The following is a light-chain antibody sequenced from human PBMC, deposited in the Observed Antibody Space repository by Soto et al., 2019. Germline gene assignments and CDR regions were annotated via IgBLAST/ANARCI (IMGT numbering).Light chain of an antibody. Sequence: EIVLTQSPATLSLSPGERATLSCRASQSVSSYLAWYQQKPGQAPRLLIYDASNRATGIPARFSGSGSGTDFTLTISSLEPEDFALYYCQQYNDWPPWTFGQGTKV. CDR3: QQYNDWPPWT. CDR2: DAS. J-gene: IGKJ1*01. V-gene: IGKV3-11*01. CDR1: QSVSSY.